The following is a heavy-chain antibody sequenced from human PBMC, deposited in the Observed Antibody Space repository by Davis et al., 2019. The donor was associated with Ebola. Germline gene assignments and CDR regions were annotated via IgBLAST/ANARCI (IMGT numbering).Heavy chain of an antibody. D-gene: IGHD1-1*01. V-gene: IGHV3-30*18. CDR3: AKEIGGTAFDY. J-gene: IGHJ4*02. CDR2: ISYDGSNK. Sequence: GESLKISCAASGFTFSSYGMHWVRQAPGKGLEWVAVISYDGSNKYYADSVKGRFTISRDNSKNTLYLQMNSLRAEDTAVYYCAKEIGGTAFDYWGQGTLVTVSS. CDR1: GFTFSSYG.